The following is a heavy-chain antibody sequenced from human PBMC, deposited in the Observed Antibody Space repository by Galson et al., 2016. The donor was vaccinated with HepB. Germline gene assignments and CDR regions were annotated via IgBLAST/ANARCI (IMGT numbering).Heavy chain of an antibody. Sequence: SLRLSCAASGFTFNDYYMSWIRQAPGKGLEWVSYISSSGSTIYYADSVKGRFTISRDNAKNSLYLQMNSLRAEDTAVYYCARDQRGYSSSHPGPDYWGQGTLVTVSS. J-gene: IGHJ4*02. CDR1: GFTFNDYY. CDR2: ISSSGSTI. V-gene: IGHV3-11*01. D-gene: IGHD6-13*01. CDR3: ARDQRGYSSSHPGPDY.